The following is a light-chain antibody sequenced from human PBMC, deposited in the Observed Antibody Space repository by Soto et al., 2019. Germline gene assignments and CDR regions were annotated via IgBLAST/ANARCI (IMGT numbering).Light chain of an antibody. CDR3: QQYKIWPT. CDR1: QSVGSF. V-gene: IGKV3-15*01. CDR2: GAS. J-gene: IGKJ1*01. Sequence: EILLPKSPAPLSLSPGERSTLSCRASQSVGSFLAWHQQKPGQAPRLLIYGASTRATGIPARFSGSGSGTEFTLTISSLQSEDFAVYFCQQYKIWPTFGQGTKV.